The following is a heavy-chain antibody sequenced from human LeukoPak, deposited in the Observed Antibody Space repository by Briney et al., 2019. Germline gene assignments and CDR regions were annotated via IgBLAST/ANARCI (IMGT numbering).Heavy chain of an antibody. CDR1: GYTFTSYA. J-gene: IGHJ4*02. V-gene: IGHV1-3*01. CDR3: ARDIQLWSPAHYFDY. D-gene: IGHD5-18*01. CDR2: INAGNGNT. Sequence: ASVKVSCKASGYTFTSYAMHWARQAPGQRLEWMGWINAGNGNTKYSQKFQGRVTITRDTSASTAYMELSSLRSEDTAVYYCARDIQLWSPAHYFDYWGQGTLVTVSS.